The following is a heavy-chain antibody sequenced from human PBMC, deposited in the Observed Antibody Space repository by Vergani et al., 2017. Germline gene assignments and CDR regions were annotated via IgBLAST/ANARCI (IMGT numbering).Heavy chain of an antibody. D-gene: IGHD2-15*01. V-gene: IGHV1-45*02. J-gene: IGHJ4*02. CDR2: ISAYNGNT. Sequence: QMQLVQSGAEVKKTGSSVKVSCKASGYTFTYRYLHWVRQAPGQALEWMGWISAYNGNTNYAQKLQGRVTMTTDTSTSTAYMELRSLRSDDTAVYYCATDWGLGGSCYHWGQGTLVSVSS. CDR3: ATDWGLGGSCYH. CDR1: GYTFTYRY.